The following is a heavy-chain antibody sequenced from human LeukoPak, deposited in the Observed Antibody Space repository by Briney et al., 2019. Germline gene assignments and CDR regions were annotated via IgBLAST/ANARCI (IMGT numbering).Heavy chain of an antibody. CDR3: ARGDYYDSSGYYYWDYYYYYGMDV. CDR1: GGSISSYC. J-gene: IGHJ6*02. CDR2: IYYSGST. Sequence: SETLSLTCTVSGGSISSYCWSWIRQPPGKGLEWIGYIYYSGSTNYNPSLKSRVTISVDTSKNQFSLKLSSVTAADTAVYYCARGDYYDSSGYYYWDYYYYYGMDVWGQGTTVTVSS. D-gene: IGHD3-22*01. V-gene: IGHV4-59*01.